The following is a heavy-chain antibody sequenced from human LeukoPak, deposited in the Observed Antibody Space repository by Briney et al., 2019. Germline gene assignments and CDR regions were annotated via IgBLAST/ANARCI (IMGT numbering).Heavy chain of an antibody. D-gene: IGHD1-20*01. CDR1: GFTFSSYS. CDR3: ARIGITGTFDY. Sequence: GGSLRLSCAASGFTFSSYSMNWVRQAPGKGLEWVSSISSSSSYIYYADSVKGRFTISRDSAKNSLYLQMNSLRAEDTAVYYCARIGITGTFDYWGQGTLVTVSS. CDR2: ISSSSSYI. J-gene: IGHJ4*02. V-gene: IGHV3-21*01.